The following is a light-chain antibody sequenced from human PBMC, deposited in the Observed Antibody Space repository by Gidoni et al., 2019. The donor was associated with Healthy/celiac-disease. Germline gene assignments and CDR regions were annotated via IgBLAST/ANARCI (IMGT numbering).Light chain of an antibody. J-gene: IGKJ3*01. Sequence: ATTAVSPGESATLSCRASHSVSSNLAWYQQKPGQAPRLLIYGASTRATGIPARFSGSGSGTEFTLTISSLQSEDFAVYYCQQYNNWPPITFGPGTKVDIK. CDR2: GAS. V-gene: IGKV3-15*01. CDR1: HSVSSN. CDR3: QQYNNWPPIT.